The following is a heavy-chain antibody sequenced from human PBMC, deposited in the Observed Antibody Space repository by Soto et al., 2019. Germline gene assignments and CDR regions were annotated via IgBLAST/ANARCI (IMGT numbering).Heavy chain of an antibody. Sequence: QEQLVQSGAEVKKPGSSVKVSCKASGGTFSKYAISWVRQAPGQGLEWMGGIIPIFRTAKYAQKFQGRVTISADESTNTAYMELRSLTSDDAAVYFCARRNSLIVEVTADQYYVDFWGQGTRVSVSS. V-gene: IGHV1-69*01. CDR1: GGTFSKYA. D-gene: IGHD2-21*02. CDR2: IIPIFRTA. J-gene: IGHJ4*02. CDR3: ARRNSLIVEVTADQYYVDF.